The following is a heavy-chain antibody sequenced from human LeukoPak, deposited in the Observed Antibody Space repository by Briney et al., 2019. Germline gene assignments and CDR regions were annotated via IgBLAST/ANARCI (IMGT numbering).Heavy chain of an antibody. V-gene: IGHV4-39*07. D-gene: IGHD4-17*01. CDR2: IYYSGST. CDR3: AREFNYGDYYYYYMDV. Sequence: SETLSLTCTVSGGSISSSSYYWGWIRQPPGKGLEWIGSIYYSGSTYYNPSLKSRVTISVDTSKNQFSLKLSSVTAADTAVYYCAREFNYGDYYYYYMDVWGKGTTVTVSS. J-gene: IGHJ6*03. CDR1: GGSISSSSYY.